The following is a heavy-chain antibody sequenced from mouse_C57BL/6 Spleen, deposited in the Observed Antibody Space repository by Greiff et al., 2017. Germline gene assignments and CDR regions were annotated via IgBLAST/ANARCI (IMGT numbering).Heavy chain of an antibody. V-gene: IGHV1-15*01. CDR3: TRDYYGSSHYFDY. J-gene: IGHJ2*01. D-gene: IGHD1-1*01. CDR2: IDPETGGT. CDR1: GYTFTSYW. Sequence: QVQLQQPGAELVKPGASVKLSCKASGYTFTSYWMHWVKQTPVHGLEWIGAIDPETGGTAYNQKFKGKAILTADKSSSTAYMALSSLTSEDSAVYYCTRDYYGSSHYFDYWGQGTTLTVSS.